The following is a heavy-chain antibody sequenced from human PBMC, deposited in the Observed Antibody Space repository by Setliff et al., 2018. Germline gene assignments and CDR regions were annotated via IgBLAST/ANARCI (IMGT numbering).Heavy chain of an antibody. CDR1: GESFDNHY. Sequence: SETLSLTCAVYGESFDNHYWTWIRQPPGERLEWIGEINHRGFTDYKPSLKGRLTMSVDTSRNQFSLNLGSVTAADTGVYYCARGRIAERPEAIDYWGQGTPVTVSS. J-gene: IGHJ4*02. V-gene: IGHV4-34*01. D-gene: IGHD6-6*01. CDR3: ARGRIAERPEAIDY. CDR2: INHRGFT.